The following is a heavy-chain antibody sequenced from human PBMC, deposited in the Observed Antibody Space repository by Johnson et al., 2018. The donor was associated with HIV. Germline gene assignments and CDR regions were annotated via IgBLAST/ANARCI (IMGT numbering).Heavy chain of an antibody. V-gene: IGHV3-30*02. CDR1: GFIFSSYG. CDR3: ARDSGKWSGVRFAFDI. D-gene: IGHD3-10*01. CDR2: IRYDGSNK. Sequence: QVQLVESGGGVVQPGGSLRLSCAASGFIFSSYGMHWVRQAPGKGLEWVAFIRYDGSNKYYGDSVKGRFTISRDNSKNTLSLQMYSLRAEDTAIYYCARDSGKWSGVRFAFDIWGQGTMVTVSS. J-gene: IGHJ3*02.